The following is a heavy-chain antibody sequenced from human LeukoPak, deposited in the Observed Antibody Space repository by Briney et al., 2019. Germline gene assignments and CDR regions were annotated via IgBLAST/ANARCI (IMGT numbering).Heavy chain of an antibody. CDR2: ISGSGGST. V-gene: IGHV3-23*01. J-gene: IGHJ3*02. CDR1: GFTFSSYA. D-gene: IGHD6-19*01. CDR3: AKDGPVAGIWWDAFDI. Sequence: LAGGSLRLSCAASGFTFSSYAMSWVRQAPGKGLEWVSAISGSGGSTYYADSVKGRFTISRDNSKNTLYLQMNGLRAEDTAVYYCAKDGPVAGIWWDAFDIWGQGTMVTVSS.